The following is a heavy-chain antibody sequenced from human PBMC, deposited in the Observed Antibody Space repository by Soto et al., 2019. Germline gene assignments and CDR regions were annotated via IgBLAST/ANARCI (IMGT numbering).Heavy chain of an antibody. V-gene: IGHV3-23*01. CDR3: ANHYLGSGSYASLDY. J-gene: IGHJ4*02. D-gene: IGHD3-10*01. CDR2: ISGSGGST. CDR1: GFTFSSYA. Sequence: GGSLRLSCAASGFTFSSYAMSWVRQAPGKGLEWVSAISGSGGSTYYADSVKGRFTISRDNSKNTLYLQMNSLRAEDTAVYYCANHYLGSGSYASLDYWGQGTLVTVSS.